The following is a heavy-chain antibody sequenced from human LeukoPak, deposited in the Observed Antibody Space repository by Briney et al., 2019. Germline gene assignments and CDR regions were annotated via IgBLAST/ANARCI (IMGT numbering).Heavy chain of an antibody. D-gene: IGHD3-22*01. CDR3: ARPSQYYYDSSFDY. CDR2: IYYSGIT. V-gene: IGHV4-39*07. J-gene: IGHJ4*02. Sequence: PSETLSLTCTVSGGSISSSSYYWGWIRQPPGKGLEWIGSIYYSGITYYNPSLKSRVTISVDTSKNQFSLKLSSVTAADTAVYYCARPSQYYYDSSFDYWGQGTLVTVSS. CDR1: GGSISSSSYY.